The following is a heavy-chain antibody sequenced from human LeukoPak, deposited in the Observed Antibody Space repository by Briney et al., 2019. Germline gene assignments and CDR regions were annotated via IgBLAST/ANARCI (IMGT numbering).Heavy chain of an antibody. CDR1: GFTFSSYG. CDR3: ARDKKLDY. J-gene: IGHJ4*02. Sequence: PGGSLRLSCAASGFTFSSYGMSWVRQAPGKGLEWVSGISGSGGSTYYADPVKGRFTISRDNSKNTLYLQMNSLRAEDTAVYYCARDKKLDYWGQGTLVTVSS. CDR2: ISGSGGST. V-gene: IGHV3-23*01.